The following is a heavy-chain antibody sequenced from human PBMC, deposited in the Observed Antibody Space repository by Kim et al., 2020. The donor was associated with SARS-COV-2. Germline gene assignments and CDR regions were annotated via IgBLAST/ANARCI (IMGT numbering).Heavy chain of an antibody. CDR3: AKDSGPIMITFGGYGMDV. V-gene: IGHV3-23*01. Sequence: KGRFTISRDNSKNTLYLQMNSLRAEDTAVYYCAKDSGPIMITFGGYGMDVWGQGTTVTVSS. J-gene: IGHJ6*02. D-gene: IGHD3-16*01.